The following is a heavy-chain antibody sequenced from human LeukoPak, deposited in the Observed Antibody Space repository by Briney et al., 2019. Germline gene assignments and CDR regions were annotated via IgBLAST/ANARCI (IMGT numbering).Heavy chain of an antibody. CDR2: INHSGST. V-gene: IGHV4-34*01. CDR3: AKGKEFSPSNYGDLNWFAP. J-gene: IGHJ5*02. CDR1: GGSFSGYY. Sequence: SETLSLTCAVYGGSFSGYYWSWIRQPPGKGLEWIGEINHSGSTNYNPSLKSRVTISVDTSKNQFSLKLSSVTAADTAVYYCAKGKEFSPSNYGDLNWFAPWGQGTLVTASS. D-gene: IGHD4-17*01.